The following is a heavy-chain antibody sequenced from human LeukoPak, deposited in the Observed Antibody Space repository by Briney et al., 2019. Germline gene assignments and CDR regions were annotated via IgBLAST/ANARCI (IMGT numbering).Heavy chain of an antibody. CDR3: ARGADYFDRSGPRYWYFDL. Sequence: SCAVSGFPFSDFAMSWVRQAPGKGLEWMGGIIPLSDTSNYAQKFQGRVTITTDESTTTAYMELSSLRSEDTAVYYCARGADYFDRSGPRYWYFDLWGCGTLVTVSS. D-gene: IGHD3-22*01. J-gene: IGHJ2*01. CDR1: GFPFSDFA. CDR2: IIPLSDTS. V-gene: IGHV1-69*05.